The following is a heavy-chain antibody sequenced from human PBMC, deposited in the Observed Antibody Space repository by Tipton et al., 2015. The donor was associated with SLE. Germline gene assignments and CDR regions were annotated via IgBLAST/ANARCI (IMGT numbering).Heavy chain of an antibody. Sequence: TLSLTCIVSGGSIKNHYWSWIRQAPGMGLEWLGYIYYSGGTNYNPSLKSRVSMSVDTSKNQFSLKMRSVTASDTAVYYCAREKSSGHSDYWGQGALVTVSS. J-gene: IGHJ4*02. D-gene: IGHD3-22*01. CDR3: AREKSSGHSDY. CDR2: IYYSGGT. V-gene: IGHV4-59*11. CDR1: GGSIKNHY.